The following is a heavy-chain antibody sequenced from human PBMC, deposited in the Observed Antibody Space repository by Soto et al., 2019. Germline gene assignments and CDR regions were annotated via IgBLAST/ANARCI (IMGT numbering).Heavy chain of an antibody. Sequence: SLKISCKGPGYSFTSYWIGWVRQMPGKGLEWMGIIYPGDSDTRYSPSFQGQVTISADKSISTAYLQWSSLKASDTAMYYCARFRTSSTSYYYSGMHVWGQRTTVNV. D-gene: IGHD2-2*01. V-gene: IGHV5-51*01. CDR1: GYSFTSYW. J-gene: IGHJ6*02. CDR3: ARFRTSSTSYYYSGMHV. CDR2: IYPGDSDT.